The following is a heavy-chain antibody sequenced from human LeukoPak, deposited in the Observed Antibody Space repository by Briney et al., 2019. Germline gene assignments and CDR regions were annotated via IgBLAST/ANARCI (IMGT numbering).Heavy chain of an antibody. Sequence: PSETLSLTCTVSGGSISSGSYYWGWIRQPPGKGLEWIGSIYHSGSTYYNPSLKSRVTISVDTSKNQFSLKLSSVTAADTAVYYCARALFRWELSSSLYMDVWGKGTTVTVSS. CDR3: ARALFRWELSSSLYMDV. CDR2: IYHSGST. CDR1: GGSISSGSYY. J-gene: IGHJ6*03. D-gene: IGHD1-26*01. V-gene: IGHV4-39*07.